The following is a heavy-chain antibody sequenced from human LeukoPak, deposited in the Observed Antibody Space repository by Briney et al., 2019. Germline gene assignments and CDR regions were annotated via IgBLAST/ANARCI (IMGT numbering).Heavy chain of an antibody. V-gene: IGHV3-23*01. J-gene: IGHJ5*02. CDR1: GFIFSNCA. CDR2: ITGSGDGA. CDR3: TKGAAAGLVDWFDP. Sequence: PGGSLRLSCAASGFIFSNCALMWVRQAPGKGLEGGSSITGSGDGAFYADSVRGRFSLSRDNSKNMLYLQMYSLGAEDTAIYYCTKGAAAGLVDWFDPWGQGTLVTVSS. D-gene: IGHD6-13*01.